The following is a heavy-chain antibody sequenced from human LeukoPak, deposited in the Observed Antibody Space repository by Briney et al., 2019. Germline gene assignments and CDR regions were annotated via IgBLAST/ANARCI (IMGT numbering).Heavy chain of an antibody. CDR2: ISSSSSTT. J-gene: IGHJ4*02. CDR3: ARAGWSSRGY. D-gene: IGHD6-13*01. Sequence: GGSLRLSCAASGFTFSSYSMNWVRQAPGKGLEWVSYISSSSSTTYYADSVKGRFTISRDNAKNSLYLQMNSLRAEDTAVYYCARAGWSSRGYWGQGTLVTVSS. CDR1: GFTFSSYS. V-gene: IGHV3-48*01.